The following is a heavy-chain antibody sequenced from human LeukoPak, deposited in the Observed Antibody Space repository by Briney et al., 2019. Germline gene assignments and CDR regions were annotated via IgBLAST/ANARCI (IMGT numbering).Heavy chain of an antibody. D-gene: IGHD1-26*01. CDR3: ARGSPYAWELQQS. Sequence: SQTLSLTCAVSDASLSGLRWSWIRHPPGKGLGWIREMDHTAATTYNPSLKIRLTMSVDRSKSHFSLQLSSVTAADTGAYYCARGSPYAWELQQSWGQGTLVTVSS. J-gene: IGHJ5*02. V-gene: IGHV4-34*01. CDR2: MDHTAAT. CDR1: DASLSGLR.